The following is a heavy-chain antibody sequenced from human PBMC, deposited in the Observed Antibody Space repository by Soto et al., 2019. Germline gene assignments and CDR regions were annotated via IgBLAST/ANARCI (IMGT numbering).Heavy chain of an antibody. CDR1: GHSLSSYG. CDR2: INTYNGNR. Sequence: QVQSVQSGAELRKPGASVKVGGKAPGHSLSSYGITWVRQAPSQGLEWMGWINTYNGNRNYAQKFEDRVTMTTATSTNTVYMELRSLKSDDTAIYYCARDRLRGYDSSGFYSWGQGTLVTVSS. CDR3: ARDRLRGYDSSGFYS. V-gene: IGHV1-18*01. J-gene: IGHJ4*02. D-gene: IGHD3-22*01.